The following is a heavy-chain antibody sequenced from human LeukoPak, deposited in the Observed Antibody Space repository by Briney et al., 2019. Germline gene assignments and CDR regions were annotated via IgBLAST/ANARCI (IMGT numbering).Heavy chain of an antibody. CDR2: ISSSGSTI. CDR3: ARKTSPGYSYGFDY. Sequence: GGSLRLSCAASGFTLSSYEMNWVRQAPGKGPEWISYISSSGSTIYNADSVKGRFTISRDNAKNSLYLQMNSPRGEDTAVYYCARKTSPGYSYGFDYWGQGTLVTVSS. J-gene: IGHJ4*02. V-gene: IGHV3-48*03. CDR1: GFTLSSYE. D-gene: IGHD5-18*01.